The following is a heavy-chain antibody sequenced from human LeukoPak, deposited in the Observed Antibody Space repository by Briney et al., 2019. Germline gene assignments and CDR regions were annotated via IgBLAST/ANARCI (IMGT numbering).Heavy chain of an antibody. J-gene: IGHJ5*02. CDR2: IYYSGST. V-gene: IGHV4-31*03. Sequence: SQTLSLTCTVSGGSISSGGYYWSWIRQHPGKGLEWIGYIYYSGSTYYNPSLKSRVIISVDTSKNQFSLKLSSVTAADTAVYYCARDRGYYGSGSYSNWFDPWGQGTLVTVSS. CDR1: GGSISSGGYY. CDR3: ARDRGYYGSGSYSNWFDP. D-gene: IGHD3-10*01.